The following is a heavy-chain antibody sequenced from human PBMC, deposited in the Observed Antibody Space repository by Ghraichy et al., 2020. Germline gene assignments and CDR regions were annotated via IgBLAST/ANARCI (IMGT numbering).Heavy chain of an antibody. V-gene: IGHV3-9*01. D-gene: IGHD2-21*01. Sequence: GGSLRLSCVLSGCIFDDYAMHWVWQALGKGLEWFSGISLYSGTVAYADSVRGRFTISRDNAKNFLYLQMDCLRPEDTALYYCAKDHFASTYYSDSWGRGTLVTVSS. J-gene: IGHJ4*02. CDR2: ISLYSGTV. CDR1: GCIFDDYA. CDR3: AKDHFASTYYSDS.